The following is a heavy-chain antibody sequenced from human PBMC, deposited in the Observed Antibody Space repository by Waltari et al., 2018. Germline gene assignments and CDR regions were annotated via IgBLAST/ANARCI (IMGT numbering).Heavy chain of an antibody. D-gene: IGHD2-15*01. CDR2: IYYSGST. CDR1: GGSISSSSYY. V-gene: IGHV4-39*01. J-gene: IGHJ5*02. Sequence: QLQLQESGPGLVKPSETLSLTCTVSGGSISSSSYYWGWIRQPPGKGLEWIGSIYYSGSTYYNPSLKSRVTISVDTSKNQFSLKLSSVTAADTAVYYCARQSSPIVVVVAATLGFDPWGQGTLVTVSS. CDR3: ARQSSPIVVVVAATLGFDP.